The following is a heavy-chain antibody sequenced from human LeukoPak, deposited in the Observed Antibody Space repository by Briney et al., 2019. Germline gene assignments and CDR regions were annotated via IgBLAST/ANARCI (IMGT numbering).Heavy chain of an antibody. CDR2: IRYDGSNK. V-gene: IGHV3-30*02. Sequence: GGSLRLSCAASGFTFSSYGMHWVRQAPGKGLEWVAFIRYDGSNKYYADSVKGRFTISRDNSKNTLYLQMNSLRAEDTAVYYCAKADEDYGDPSPAYWGQGTLVTVSS. CDR3: AKADEDYGDPSPAY. J-gene: IGHJ4*02. D-gene: IGHD4-17*01. CDR1: GFTFSSYG.